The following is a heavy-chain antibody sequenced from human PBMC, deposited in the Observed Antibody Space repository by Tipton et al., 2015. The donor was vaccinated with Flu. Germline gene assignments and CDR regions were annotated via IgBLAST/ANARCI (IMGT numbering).Heavy chain of an antibody. Sequence: LRLSCTVSGGSISSGGAYWTWIRQHPGKGLEWVGCIYYSGSTYYNPSLKSRVTISVDTSKNQFSLKLNSVTAADTAVYYCARDQGFGDGLTYDYYAMDVWGQGTTATVSS. CDR2: IYYSGST. V-gene: IGHV4-31*03. CDR3: ARDQGFGDGLTYDYYAMDV. CDR1: GGSISSGGAY. J-gene: IGHJ6*02. D-gene: IGHD3-10*01.